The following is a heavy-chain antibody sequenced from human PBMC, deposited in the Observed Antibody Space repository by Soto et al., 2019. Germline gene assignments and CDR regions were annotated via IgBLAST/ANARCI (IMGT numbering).Heavy chain of an antibody. CDR2: ISAYNGNT. CDR3: ARGPWAAAAGTGYYYYYGMDV. V-gene: IGHV1-18*01. Sequence: ASVKVSCKASGYTFTSYGIGGVRRPLGQGLEWMGWISAYNGNTNYAQKLQGRVTMTTDTSTSTAYMELRSLRSDDTAVYYCARGPWAAAAGTGYYYYYGMDVWGQGTTVTVSS. J-gene: IGHJ6*02. D-gene: IGHD6-13*01. CDR1: GYTFTSYG.